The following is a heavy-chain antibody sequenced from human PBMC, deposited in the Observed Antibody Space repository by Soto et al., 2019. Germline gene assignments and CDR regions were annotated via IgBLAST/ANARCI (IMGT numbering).Heavy chain of an antibody. J-gene: IGHJ4*02. V-gene: IGHV4-59*11. CDR3: ARDQNSSAYRDY. CDR1: GASISSHY. Sequence: QVQLQESGPGLVKPSEPLSLTCTVSGASISSHYWGWIRQPPGRGLEWIGYIYYSGFTDYNPSLKSRVTISEDTSKNQFSLMLTSVTAADTAVYYCARDQNSSAYRDYWGQGILVTVSS. CDR2: IYYSGFT. D-gene: IGHD3-22*01.